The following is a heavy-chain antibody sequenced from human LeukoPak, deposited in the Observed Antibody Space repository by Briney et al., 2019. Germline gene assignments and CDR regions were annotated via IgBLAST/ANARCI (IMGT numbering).Heavy chain of an antibody. Sequence: SETLSLTCTVSGGSISSGDYYWSWIRQPPGKGLEWIGYIYYSGSTNYNPSLKSRVTISVDTSKNQFSLKLSSVTAADTAVYYCARGSWLQPFDYWGQGTLVTVSS. V-gene: IGHV4-61*08. CDR2: IYYSGST. J-gene: IGHJ4*02. D-gene: IGHD5-24*01. CDR1: GGSISSGDYY. CDR3: ARGSWLQPFDY.